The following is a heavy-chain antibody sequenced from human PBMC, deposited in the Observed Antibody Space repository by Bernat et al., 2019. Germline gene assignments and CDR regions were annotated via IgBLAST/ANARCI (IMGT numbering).Heavy chain of an antibody. V-gene: IGHV1-3*01. CDR2: INAGNGNT. CDR3: ARDGDSGLNHYYYYYYMDV. J-gene: IGHJ6*03. D-gene: IGHD7-27*01. CDR1: GYTFTSYA. Sequence: QVQLVQSGAEVKKPGASVKVSCKASGYTFTSYAMHWVRQAPGQRLEWMGWINAGNGNTKYSQKFQGRVTITRDTSAITTYMELSSLRSEDTAVYYCARDGDSGLNHYYYYYYMDVWGKGTTVTVSS.